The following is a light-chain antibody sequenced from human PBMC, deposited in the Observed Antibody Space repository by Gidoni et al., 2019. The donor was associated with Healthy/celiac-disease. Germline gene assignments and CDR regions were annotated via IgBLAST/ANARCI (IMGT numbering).Light chain of an antibody. CDR2: LGS. CDR1: QSLLHSNGYNY. CDR3: MQALQTPNT. V-gene: IGKV2-28*01. Sequence: DIVMTQSPLSLPVTPGEPASISCRSSQSLLHSNGYNYLDWYLQKPGQSPQLLIYLGSTRASGVPDRCSGSGSGTDFTLKISRVEAEDVGVYYCMQALQTPNTFXGXTKVEIK. J-gene: IGKJ4*01.